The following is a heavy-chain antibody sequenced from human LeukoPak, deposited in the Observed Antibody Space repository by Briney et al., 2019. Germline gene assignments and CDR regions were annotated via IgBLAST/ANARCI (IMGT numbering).Heavy chain of an antibody. V-gene: IGHV3-23*01. CDR2: ISGSGDST. CDR3: ARDPRAAAGRIPTYFDY. J-gene: IGHJ4*02. Sequence: GGSLRLSCAASGFTFSSYAMSWVRQAPGKGLEWVSTISGSGDSTYYADSVKGRFTISRDNSKNTLYLQMNSLRAEDTAVYYCARDPRAAAGRIPTYFDYWGQGTLVTVSS. D-gene: IGHD6-13*01. CDR1: GFTFSSYA.